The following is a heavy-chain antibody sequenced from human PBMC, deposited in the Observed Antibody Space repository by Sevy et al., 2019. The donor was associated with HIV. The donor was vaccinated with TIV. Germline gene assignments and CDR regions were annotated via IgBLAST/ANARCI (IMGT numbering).Heavy chain of an antibody. CDR3: AGMRGGYGNGWFYYYMDV. Sequence: SETLSLTCSVTGGSIRRGDYFWGWIRQSPGKGLEWIGSITDSGSTYYNPSLKIRVTMSVGTSRNQFSLKLGSVTAADTLVTYGAGMRGGYGNGWFYYYMDVWGKGTTVTVSS. D-gene: IGHD3-10*01. CDR1: GGSIRRGDYF. J-gene: IGHJ6*03. V-gene: IGHV4-39*01. CDR2: ITDSGST.